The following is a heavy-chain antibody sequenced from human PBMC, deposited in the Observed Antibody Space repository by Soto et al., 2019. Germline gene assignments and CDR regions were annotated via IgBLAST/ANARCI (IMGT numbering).Heavy chain of an antibody. Sequence: EVQLVESGGGLVQPGGSLRLSCAVSGFTFSDHYMDWVRQAPGKGLEWVGRSTDQAHNFNTFYAASVKGRFMISRDDSKKSLYLQMNSLRIEDTAVYYCVRATTKATSWPSVDYWGQGTLVTVSS. D-gene: IGHD1-1*01. CDR1: GFTFSDHY. J-gene: IGHJ4*02. CDR3: VRATTKATSWPSVDY. CDR2: STDQAHNFNT. V-gene: IGHV3-72*01.